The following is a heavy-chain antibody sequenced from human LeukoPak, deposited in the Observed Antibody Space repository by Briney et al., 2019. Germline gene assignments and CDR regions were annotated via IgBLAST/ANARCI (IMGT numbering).Heavy chain of an antibody. Sequence: GGSLRLSCAASGFTFSSYWMSWVRQAPGKGLEWVAIIKQDGTEKYYVDSVRGRFTISRDNAKTSLDLQMNSLRVEDTAMYYCARVGRCSSTSCYTSVVVTSTVVGWLDPWGQGTLVTVSS. CDR3: ARVGRCSSTSCYTSVVVTSTVVGWLDP. CDR2: IKQDGTEK. CDR1: GFTFSSYW. V-gene: IGHV3-7*01. J-gene: IGHJ5*02. D-gene: IGHD2-2*02.